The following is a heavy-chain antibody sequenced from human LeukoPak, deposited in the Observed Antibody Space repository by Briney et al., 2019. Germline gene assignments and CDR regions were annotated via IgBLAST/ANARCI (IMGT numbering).Heavy chain of an antibody. Sequence: GGSLRLSCSASGFTFSSYAMHWVRQAPGKGPEYVSAISSNGGSTYYADSVKGRFTFSRDNSKNTLYLRMSSLRAEDTAVYYFVNPLHLTWGQGTLVTVSS. CDR2: ISSNGGST. CDR3: VNPLHLT. V-gene: IGHV3-64D*06. CDR1: GFTFSSYA. J-gene: IGHJ5*02.